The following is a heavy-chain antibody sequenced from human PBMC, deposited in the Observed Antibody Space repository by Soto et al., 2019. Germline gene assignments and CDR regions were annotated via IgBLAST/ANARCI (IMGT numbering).Heavy chain of an antibody. V-gene: IGHV1-3*01. CDR1: GYTFTSYA. J-gene: IGHJ6*03. Sequence: ASVKVSCKASGYTFTSYAMHWVRQAPGQRLEWMGWINAGNGNTKYSQKFQGRVTITRDTSASNAYMELSSLRSEDTAVYYCASGGDILTGSPPGGYSSYMDVWGKGTTVTVSS. D-gene: IGHD3-9*01. CDR3: ASGGDILTGSPPGGYSSYMDV. CDR2: INAGNGNT.